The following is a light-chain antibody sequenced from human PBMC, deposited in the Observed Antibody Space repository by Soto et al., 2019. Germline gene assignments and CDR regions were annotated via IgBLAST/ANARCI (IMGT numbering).Light chain of an antibody. CDR1: QSISSH. CDR2: DAS. Sequence: EIVLTQSPATLSLSPGERATLSCRASQSISSHLAWYQQKPGQAPRLLIYDASNRATGIPARFTGSGSGTAFPRTISSREPEDCAVYYCQQRSNSPVTFGGGTKVEMK. V-gene: IGKV3-11*01. CDR3: QQRSNSPVT. J-gene: IGKJ4*02.